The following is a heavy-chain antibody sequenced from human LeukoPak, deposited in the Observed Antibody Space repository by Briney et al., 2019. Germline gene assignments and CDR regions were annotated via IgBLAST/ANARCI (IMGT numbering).Heavy chain of an antibody. CDR3: AKDPFPYGDSEYFQH. Sequence: GGSLRLSCAASGFTFSSYGMHWVRQAPGKGLEWVAVISYDGSNKYYADSVKGRFTISRDNSKNTLYLQMNSLRAEDTAVYYCAKDPFPYGDSEYFQHWGQGTLVTVSS. J-gene: IGHJ1*01. V-gene: IGHV3-30*18. CDR2: ISYDGSNK. D-gene: IGHD4-17*01. CDR1: GFTFSSYG.